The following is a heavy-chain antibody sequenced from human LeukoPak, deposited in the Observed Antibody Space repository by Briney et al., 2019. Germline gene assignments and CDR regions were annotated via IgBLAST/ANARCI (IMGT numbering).Heavy chain of an antibody. V-gene: IGHV1-2*02. Sequence: ASVKVSCKASGYTFTGYYLHWVRQAPGQGLEWMGWINPNSGGTKYAQNFQGRVTMTRDTSISTAYMEPSRLISDDTAVYYCARDRYSGYDLGYWGQGTLVTVSS. CDR2: INPNSGGT. J-gene: IGHJ4*02. D-gene: IGHD5-12*01. CDR1: GYTFTGYY. CDR3: ARDRYSGYDLGY.